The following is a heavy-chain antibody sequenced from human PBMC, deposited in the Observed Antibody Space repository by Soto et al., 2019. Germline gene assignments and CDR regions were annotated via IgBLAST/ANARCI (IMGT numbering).Heavy chain of an antibody. CDR1: GYTFTGYY. J-gene: IGHJ1*01. D-gene: IGHD6-13*01. CDR2: INPNSGGT. CDR3: AYSSTTPYPFQH. Sequence: QVPLVQSGAEVKKPGASVKVSCKASGYTFTGYYMHWVRQAPGQGLEWMGWINPNSGGTNHAQKFQGWVTMTRDTSISTAYMELSRLRSDDTAVYYCAYSSTTPYPFQHWGQGTLVTVSS. V-gene: IGHV1-2*04.